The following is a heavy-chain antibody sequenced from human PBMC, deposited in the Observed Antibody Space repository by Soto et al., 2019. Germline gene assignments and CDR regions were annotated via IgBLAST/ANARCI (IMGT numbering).Heavy chain of an antibody. Sequence: ASVKVSCKASGYTFTSYGISWVRQAPGQGLEWMGWISAYNGNTNYAQKLQGRVTMTTDTSTSTAYMELRSLRSDETAVYYCERVESLGNWFDTWGQGTLVTVSS. D-gene: IGHD6-19*01. CDR2: ISAYNGNT. CDR1: GYTFTSYG. CDR3: ERVESLGNWFDT. V-gene: IGHV1-18*01. J-gene: IGHJ5*02.